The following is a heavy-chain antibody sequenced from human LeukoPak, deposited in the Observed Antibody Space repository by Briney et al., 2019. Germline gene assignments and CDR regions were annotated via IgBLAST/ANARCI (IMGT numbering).Heavy chain of an antibody. D-gene: IGHD6-19*01. CDR3: AKSSGAEAFDI. CDR1: GFTFSSYG. J-gene: IGHJ3*02. CDR2: ISYDGSNK. V-gene: IGHV3-30*18. Sequence: GGSLRLSCAASGFTFSSYGMHCVPQAPGKGLEGVAVISYDGSNKYYADSVKGRFTISRDNSKNTLYLQMNSLRAEDTAVYYCAKSSGAEAFDIWGQGTMVTVSS.